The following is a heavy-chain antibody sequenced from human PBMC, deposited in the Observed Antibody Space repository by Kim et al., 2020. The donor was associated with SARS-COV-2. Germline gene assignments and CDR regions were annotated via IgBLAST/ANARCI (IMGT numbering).Heavy chain of an antibody. D-gene: IGHD6-13*01. CDR1: GYTFTSSG. CDR2: ISAYNGNT. Sequence: ASVKVSCKASGYTFTSSGISWGRQAPGQGLEWMGWISAYNGNTNYAQKLQGRVTMTTDTSTSTAYMELRSLRSDDTAVYYCARDSSSWYWVNYYYYMDVWGKGTTVTVSS. V-gene: IGHV1-18*01. CDR3: ARDSSSWYWVNYYYYMDV. J-gene: IGHJ6*03.